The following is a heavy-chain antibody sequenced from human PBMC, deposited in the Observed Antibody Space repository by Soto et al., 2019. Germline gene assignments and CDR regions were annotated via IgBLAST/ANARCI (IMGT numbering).Heavy chain of an antibody. D-gene: IGHD1-26*01. V-gene: IGHV1-69*12. CDR2: IIPIFGTA. J-gene: IGHJ5*02. Sequence: QVQLVQSGAEVKKPGSSVKVSCKASGGTFSSYAISWVRQAPGQGLEWMGGIIPIFGTANYAQKFQGRVTITADESTSPAERELSSLRSEDTAVYYCASCTGGYYWFDPWCQGTLVTVSS. CDR3: ASCTGGYYWFDP. CDR1: GGTFSSYA.